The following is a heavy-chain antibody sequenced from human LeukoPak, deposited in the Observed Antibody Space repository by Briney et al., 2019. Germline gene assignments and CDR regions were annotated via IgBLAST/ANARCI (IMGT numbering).Heavy chain of an antibody. D-gene: IGHD4-23*01. V-gene: IGHV3-33*06. J-gene: IGHJ4*02. Sequence: GGSLSLSCAASGFTFSSYGMHWVRQAPAKGLERVAVIWYDGSNKYYADSVKGRFTISRDNSNNTLYLQMNSLRAEDTAVYYCAKDSRGGNPCGIDYWGQGTLVTVSS. CDR1: GFTFSSYG. CDR2: IWYDGSNK. CDR3: AKDSRGGNPCGIDY.